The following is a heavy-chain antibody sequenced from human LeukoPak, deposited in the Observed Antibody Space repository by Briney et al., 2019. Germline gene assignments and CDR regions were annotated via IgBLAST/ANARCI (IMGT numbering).Heavy chain of an antibody. Sequence: GRSLRLSCAGSGFVFSNYEMNCGRQAPRQGLKGGSYISSTGSDIYYADSVKGRFDITRDNAENSLYLQMNSLRVEDTAVYYCARDLPTGTYRAYFDNWGQGTLGIVSS. J-gene: IGHJ4*02. D-gene: IGHD1-26*01. CDR3: ARDLPTGTYRAYFDN. CDR2: ISSTGSDI. V-gene: IGHV3-48*03. CDR1: GFVFSNYE.